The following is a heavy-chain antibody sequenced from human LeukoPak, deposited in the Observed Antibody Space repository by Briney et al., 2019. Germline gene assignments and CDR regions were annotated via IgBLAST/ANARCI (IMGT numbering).Heavy chain of an antibody. Sequence: PGGSLRLSCAASGFTLSNAWMNWVRQAPGKGLEWVSSISSSSSSYIYYADSVKGRFTISRDNAKNSLYLQMNSLRAEDTAVYYCARDGSGSYYNSYYFDYWGQGTLVTVSS. CDR3: ARDGSGSYYNSYYFDY. V-gene: IGHV3-21*01. D-gene: IGHD3-10*01. J-gene: IGHJ4*02. CDR2: ISSSSSSYI. CDR1: GFTLSNAW.